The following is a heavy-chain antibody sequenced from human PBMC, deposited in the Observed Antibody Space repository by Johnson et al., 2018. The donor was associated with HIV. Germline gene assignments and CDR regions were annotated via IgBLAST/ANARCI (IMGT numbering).Heavy chain of an antibody. CDR1: GFTLSSYW. CDR2: LKSRADGGTT. Sequence: EVQLVESGGGLVQPGGSLKLSCAASGFTLSSYWMNWVRQAPGKGLEWVGRLKSRADGGTTDYAVSVKDRFTILRDDSKNTLYLQMSSLRTEDTAIYYCTTAGYTFSDAFDIWGHGLMVTVSS. D-gene: IGHD2-2*02. CDR3: TTAGYTFSDAFDI. J-gene: IGHJ3*02. V-gene: IGHV3-15*01.